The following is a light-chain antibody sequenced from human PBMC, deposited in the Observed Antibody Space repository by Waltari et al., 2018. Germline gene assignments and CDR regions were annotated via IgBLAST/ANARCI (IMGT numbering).Light chain of an antibody. J-gene: IGLJ2*01. V-gene: IGLV3-19*01. Sequence: SSELTQDPAVSVALGQTVRITCQGDSLRDYYATWYQQKPGQAPVLVIHGENNRPSGIPDRFSGSNSVNTASLTITGAQAEDEADYFCNSRDTSGGRRHVVFGGGTKLTVL. CDR3: NSRDTSGGRRHVV. CDR2: GEN. CDR1: SLRDYY.